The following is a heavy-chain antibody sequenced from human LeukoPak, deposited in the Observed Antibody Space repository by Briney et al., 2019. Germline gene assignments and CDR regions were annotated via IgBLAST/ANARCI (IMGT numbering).Heavy chain of an antibody. D-gene: IGHD2-15*01. CDR2: IGTAGDT. V-gene: IGHV3-13*04. CDR1: GFTFSSYD. J-gene: IGHJ2*01. CDR3: ARARTYCSGGSCSNWYFDL. Sequence: PGGSLRLSCAASGFTFSSYDMHWVRQATGKCLEWVSAIGTAGDTYYPGSVKGRFTISRENAKNSLYLQMNSLRAGDTAVYYCARARTYCSGGSCSNWYFDLWGRGTLVTVSS.